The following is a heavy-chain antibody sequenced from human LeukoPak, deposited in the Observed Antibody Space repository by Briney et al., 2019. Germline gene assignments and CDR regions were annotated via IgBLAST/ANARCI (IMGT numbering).Heavy chain of an antibody. J-gene: IGHJ4*02. D-gene: IGHD2-2*01. Sequence: PGGSLRLSCAASGFTFSSYWMHWVRQAPGKGLVWVSRINSDGSSTSYADSVKGRFTISRDNAKNTLYLQMNSLGAEDTAVYYCARGGSSTSAFDYWGQGTLVTVSS. V-gene: IGHV3-74*01. CDR1: GFTFSSYW. CDR3: ARGGSSTSAFDY. CDR2: INSDGSST.